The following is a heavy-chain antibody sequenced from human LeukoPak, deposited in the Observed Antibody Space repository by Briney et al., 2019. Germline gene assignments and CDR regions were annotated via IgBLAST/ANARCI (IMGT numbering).Heavy chain of an antibody. J-gene: IGHJ4*02. V-gene: IGHV3-33*01. CDR2: IWYDGSSK. CDR1: GFTFSSYG. Sequence: GGSLRLSCAASGFTFSSYGMHWVRQAPGKGLEWVALIWYDGSSKHYADSVRGRFTISRDNSKNTLYLQMNSLRAEDTAVYYCARVDYGDYGFDYWGQGTLVTVSS. CDR3: ARVDYGDYGFDY. D-gene: IGHD4-17*01.